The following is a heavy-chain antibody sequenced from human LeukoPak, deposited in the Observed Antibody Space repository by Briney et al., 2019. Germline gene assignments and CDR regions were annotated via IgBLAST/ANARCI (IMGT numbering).Heavy chain of an antibody. D-gene: IGHD3-22*01. J-gene: IGHJ4*02. CDR3: AKTSSGYYSELDY. CDR1: GFTFSSYG. Sequence: GGSLRLSCAVSGFTFSSYGMHWVRQAPGKGLEWVAFIRYDGTNKNYADSVKGRFTISRDNSKNTLYLQMNSLRAEDTAVYYCAKTSSGYYSELDYWGQGNLVTVSS. V-gene: IGHV3-30*02. CDR2: IRYDGTNK.